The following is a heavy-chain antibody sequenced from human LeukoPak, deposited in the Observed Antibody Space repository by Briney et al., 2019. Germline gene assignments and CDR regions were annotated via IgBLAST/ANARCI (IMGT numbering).Heavy chain of an antibody. CDR2: ISRSADNT. CDR1: GFTLSSYA. CDR3: AKQGFGC. V-gene: IGHV3-23*01. J-gene: IGHJ4*02. Sequence: QPGGSLRLSCTASGFTLSSYAMSWVRQAPGEGLEWVSTISRSADNTNYAEAVKGRFTISRDNSKNTMYLQMNSLRAEDTAVYYCAKQGFGCWGQGTLVTVSS.